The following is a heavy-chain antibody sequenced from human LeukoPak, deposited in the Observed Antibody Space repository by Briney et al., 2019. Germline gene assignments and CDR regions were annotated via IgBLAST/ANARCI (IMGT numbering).Heavy chain of an antibody. CDR1: GFTFNSYA. CDR3: ARYATVAAHRGFDY. V-gene: IGHV3-23*01. CDR2: ISDSGGDT. J-gene: IGHJ4*02. Sequence: GGSLRLSCAASGFTFNSYAMSWVRQAPGKGLEWVSGISDSGGDTYYADSVKGRFTVSRDNAKNSLYLQMNSLRAEDTAVYYCARYATVAAHRGFDYWGQGTLVTVSS. D-gene: IGHD6-19*01.